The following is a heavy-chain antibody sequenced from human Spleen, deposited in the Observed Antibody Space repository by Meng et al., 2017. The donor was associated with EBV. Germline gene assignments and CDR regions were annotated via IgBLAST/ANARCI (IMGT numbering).Heavy chain of an antibody. Sequence: QVQVGQSGAEVKKPGASVKVSCKASGFTFTGYVISWVRQAPGQGLEWMGWITVYSGDTNYAQNFQDRVTMTTDTSTNTAYLELRSLRSDDTAVYYCARDYGSFTDSWGQGTLVTVSS. CDR2: ITVYSGDT. V-gene: IGHV1-18*01. CDR1: GFTFTGYV. J-gene: IGHJ4*02. D-gene: IGHD3-10*01. CDR3: ARDYGSFTDS.